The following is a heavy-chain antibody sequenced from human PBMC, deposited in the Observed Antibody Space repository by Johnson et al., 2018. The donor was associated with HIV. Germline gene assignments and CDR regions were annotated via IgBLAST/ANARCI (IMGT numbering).Heavy chain of an antibody. V-gene: IGHV3-30*02. D-gene: IGHD3-16*01. CDR1: GFTFSSYG. J-gene: IGHJ3*02. Sequence: VHLVESGGGVVQPGRSLRLSCAASGFTFSSYGMHRVHQAPGKGLEWVAFIRYDGSNKYYADSVKGRFTISRDNSKNTLYLQVNSLRAEDTAVYYCARGSRYTHDNDDVYLLHAFDIWGQGTMVTVSS. CDR3: ARGSRYTHDNDDVYLLHAFDI. CDR2: IRYDGSNK.